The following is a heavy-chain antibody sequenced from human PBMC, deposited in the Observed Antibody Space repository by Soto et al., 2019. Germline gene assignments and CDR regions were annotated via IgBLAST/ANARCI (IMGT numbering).Heavy chain of an antibody. Sequence: QVELVQSGAEVKKPGSSVKVSCKASGGNFITFAISWVRQAPGQGLEWMGEIIPISSTTKSAHKFQDRVTVSPDGSSSTAHMELRSLKSEDTAIYFCAKKLGIDPFWSYGLDVWGQGTTVTVSS. CDR2: IIPISSTT. CDR1: GGNFITFA. V-gene: IGHV1-69*01. D-gene: IGHD7-27*01. CDR3: AKKLGIDPFWSYGLDV. J-gene: IGHJ6*02.